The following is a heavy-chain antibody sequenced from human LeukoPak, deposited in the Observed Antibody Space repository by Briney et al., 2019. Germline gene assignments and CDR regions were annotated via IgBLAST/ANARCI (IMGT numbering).Heavy chain of an antibody. CDR1: GGSISSGGYY. CDR2: IYYSGST. D-gene: IGHD6-13*01. CDR3: ARVIAAAHFDY. V-gene: IGHV4-31*03. J-gene: IGHJ4*02. Sequence: SETLSLTCTVSGGSISSGGYYWSWIRQHPGKGLEWIGYIYYSGSTYYNPSLKSRVTMSVDTSKNQFSLKLSSVTAADTAVYYCARVIAAAHFDYWGQGTLVTVSS.